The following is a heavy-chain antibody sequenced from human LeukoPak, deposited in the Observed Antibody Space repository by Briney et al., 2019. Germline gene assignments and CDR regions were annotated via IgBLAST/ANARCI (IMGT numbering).Heavy chain of an antibody. CDR3: ARDGSTSLLFQH. CDR2: IIPIFGAA. CDR1: GGTFSSYG. D-gene: IGHD2-2*01. J-gene: IGHJ1*01. Sequence: SVKVSCKASGGTFSSYGISWVRQAPGKGLEWMGGIIPIFGAANYAQKFQGRVTITADESTSTAYMELSSLRSEDTAVYYCARDGSTSLLFQHWGQGTLVTVSS. V-gene: IGHV1-69*13.